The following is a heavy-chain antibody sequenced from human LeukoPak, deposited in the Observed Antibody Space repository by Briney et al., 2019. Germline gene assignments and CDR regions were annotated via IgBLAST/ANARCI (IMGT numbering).Heavy chain of an antibody. CDR1: GSTFSSYG. CDR3: ARGYGVRGVIITPGY. Sequence: GRSLRLSCAASGSTFSSYGMHWVRQAPGKGLEWVAVIWYDGSNKYYADSVKGRFTISRDNSKNTLYLQMNSLRAEDTAVYYCARGYGVRGVIITPGYWGQGTLVTVSS. V-gene: IGHV3-33*01. D-gene: IGHD3-10*01. J-gene: IGHJ4*02. CDR2: IWYDGSNK.